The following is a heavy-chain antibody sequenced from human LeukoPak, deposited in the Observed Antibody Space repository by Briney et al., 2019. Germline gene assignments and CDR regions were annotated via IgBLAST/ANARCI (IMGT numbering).Heavy chain of an antibody. CDR3: AHSSDYYGSRWFDP. V-gene: IGHV2-5*02. Sequence: SGPTLVNPTQTLTLTCSFSGFSLSSIGVGVGWIRQPPGKALEWLALIYWDDDKRYSPSLKSRLTITKDTSKNQVVLTMTNMDPVDTATYYCAHSSDYYGSRWFDPWGQGTLVTVSS. CDR1: GFSLSSIGVG. CDR2: IYWDDDK. J-gene: IGHJ5*02. D-gene: IGHD3-10*01.